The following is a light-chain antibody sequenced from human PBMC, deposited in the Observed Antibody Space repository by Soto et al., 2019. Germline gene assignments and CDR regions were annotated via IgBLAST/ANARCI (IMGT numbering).Light chain of an antibody. J-gene: IGKJ1*01. CDR1: QRISNY. CDR3: QQYNSYSWT. Sequence: DIQMTQSPSTLSASVGDRVTIACRASQRISNYLAWYQQKPGKAPKLLIYDASSLERGVPTRFSGSGSGTEFTLTISSLQPDDFATYYCQQYNSYSWTFGQGTKVDIK. V-gene: IGKV1-5*01. CDR2: DAS.